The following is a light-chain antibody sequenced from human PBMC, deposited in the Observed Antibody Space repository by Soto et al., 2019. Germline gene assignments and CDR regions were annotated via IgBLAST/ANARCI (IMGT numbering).Light chain of an antibody. CDR3: YQSYSTPWT. Sequence: DIQMTQSPSSLSASVGDRVSITCRASQSISSYLNWYQQRPGKAPKVLIYAASNLQSGVPSRFSGSGSGTDFTLTISSLQPEDFATYYCYQSYSTPWTFGQGTKVEIK. CDR2: AAS. J-gene: IGKJ1*01. V-gene: IGKV1-39*01. CDR1: QSISSY.